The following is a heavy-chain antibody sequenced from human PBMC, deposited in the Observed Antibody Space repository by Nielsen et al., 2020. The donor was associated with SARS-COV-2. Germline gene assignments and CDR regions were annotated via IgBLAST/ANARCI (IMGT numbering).Heavy chain of an antibody. CDR2: INHSGST. J-gene: IGHJ4*02. CDR3: ARGPSVGASFDY. CDR1: GGSISSYY. D-gene: IGHD1-26*01. Sequence: GSLRLSCTVSGGSISSYYWSWIRQPPGKGLEWIGEINHSGSTNYNPSLKSRVTTSVDTSKNQFSLKLSSVTAADTAVYYCARGPSVGASFDYWGQGTLVTVSS. V-gene: IGHV4-34*01.